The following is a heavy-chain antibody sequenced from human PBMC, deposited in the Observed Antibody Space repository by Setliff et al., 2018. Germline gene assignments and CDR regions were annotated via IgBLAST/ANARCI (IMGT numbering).Heavy chain of an antibody. J-gene: IGHJ6*02. CDR2: ISWNSGSI. V-gene: IGHV3-20*04. CDR3: AGRWGGSAYGMDV. D-gene: IGHD3-10*01. Sequence: PGGSLRLSCAASGFTFDDYGMSWVRQAPGKGLEWVSGISWNSGSIGYADSVKGRFTISRDNAKNSLYLQMNSLRAEDTAVYYCAGRWGGSAYGMDVWGQGTTVTVSS. CDR1: GFTFDDYG.